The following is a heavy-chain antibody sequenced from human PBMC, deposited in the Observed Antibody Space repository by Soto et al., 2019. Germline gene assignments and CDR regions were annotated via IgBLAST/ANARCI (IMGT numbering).Heavy chain of an antibody. Sequence: ASVTVSCKSSVYTFTIYYIHWVRQAPGQGLEWMGIINPSGGSTSYAQKFQGRVTMTRDTSTSTVYMELSSLRSEDTAVYYCARDNRVLNYYYYYGMDVWGQGTTVTVSS. CDR2: INPSGGST. V-gene: IGHV1-46*01. J-gene: IGHJ6*02. D-gene: IGHD2-8*01. CDR1: VYTFTIYY. CDR3: ARDNRVLNYYYYYGMDV.